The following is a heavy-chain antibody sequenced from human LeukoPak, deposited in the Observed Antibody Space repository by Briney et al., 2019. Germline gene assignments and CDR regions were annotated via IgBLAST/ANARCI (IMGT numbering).Heavy chain of an antibody. CDR3: GRGGAVASY. D-gene: IGHD6-19*01. Sequence: QTGGSLRLSCTASGFTLSTYWMSWFRQAPKKGLEWVANIKQDDREKYYVGSVKGRFTISRDNAKNSLYLQMNSLRVEDTAVYYCGRGGAVASYWGQGALVTVSS. J-gene: IGHJ4*02. CDR1: GFTLSTYW. V-gene: IGHV3-7*01. CDR2: IKQDDREK.